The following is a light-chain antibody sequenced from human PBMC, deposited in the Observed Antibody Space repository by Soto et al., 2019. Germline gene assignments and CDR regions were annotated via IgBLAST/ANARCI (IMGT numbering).Light chain of an antibody. CDR1: SSDVGGYNY. Sequence: QSALTQPASVSGSPGQSITISCTGTSSDVGGYNYVSWYQQHPGKAPKLMIYEGSKRPSGVSNRFSASKSGNTASLTISGLQAEDEADYHCCSYAGTTTFYVFGTGTKLTVL. V-gene: IGLV2-23*03. CDR3: CSYAGTTTFYV. CDR2: EGS. J-gene: IGLJ1*01.